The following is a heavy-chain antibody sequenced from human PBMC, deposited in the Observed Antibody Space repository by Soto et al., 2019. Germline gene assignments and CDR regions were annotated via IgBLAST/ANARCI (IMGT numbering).Heavy chain of an antibody. Sequence: QVQLVQPGAEVKKPGASVKVSCKASGYTFTNYPIHWVHQAPGQRLEWMGWINAGNGNTKYSETFQGRVTITRDTSASAVYMELSSLTSEDTAVYYCAREDFTDYYYGMDVWGQGTTVTVSS. D-gene: IGHD3-3*01. CDR1: GYTFTNYP. J-gene: IGHJ6*02. CDR2: INAGNGNT. V-gene: IGHV1-3*01. CDR3: AREDFTDYYYGMDV.